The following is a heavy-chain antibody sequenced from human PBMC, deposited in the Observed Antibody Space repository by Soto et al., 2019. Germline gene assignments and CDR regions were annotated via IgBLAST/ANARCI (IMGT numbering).Heavy chain of an antibody. J-gene: IGHJ4*02. D-gene: IGHD3-22*01. CDR2: IKSKTDGGTT. CDR3: TTDSYSTIIIVRFDY. Sequence: GGSLRLSCAASGFTFSNAWINWVRQAPGKGLEWVGRIKSKTDGGTTDYAAPVKGRFAISRDDSNNMVYLQMNSLKIEYTAVYYCTTDSYSTIIIVRFDYWGQGTLVTVS. V-gene: IGHV3-15*07. CDR1: GFTFSNAW.